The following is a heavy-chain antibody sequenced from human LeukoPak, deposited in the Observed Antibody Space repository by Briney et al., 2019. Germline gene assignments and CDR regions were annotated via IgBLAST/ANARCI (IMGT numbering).Heavy chain of an antibody. D-gene: IGHD6-19*01. J-gene: IGHJ5*02. CDR1: GVSLSGYC. Sequence: SETLSLTCAVYGVSLSGYCWTWIRQPPGKGLEWIGEITRNGGTNYNPSLKSRVTMSVDTSKNQFSLKLSSLTAADTAVYFCTRVPSVAVPASHRGFDPWGQGALVTVSS. CDR3: TRVPSVAVPASHRGFDP. CDR2: ITRNGGT. V-gene: IGHV4-34*01.